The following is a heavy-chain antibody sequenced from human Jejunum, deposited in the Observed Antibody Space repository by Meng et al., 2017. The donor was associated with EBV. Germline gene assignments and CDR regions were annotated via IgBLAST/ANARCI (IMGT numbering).Heavy chain of an antibody. J-gene: IGHJ5*02. CDR3: AKDWPLLP. V-gene: IGHV1-2*06. CDR1: GYSFTAYY. Sequence: PPGAEVMKPGASVKVSCKASGYSFTAYYIHWVRQAPGQGLEWMGRVNPNTGASDVAHKFQGRVTMTRDTSISTAYMELSRLTSDDTAVYYCAKDWPLLPWGQGTLVTVSS. CDR2: VNPNTGAS.